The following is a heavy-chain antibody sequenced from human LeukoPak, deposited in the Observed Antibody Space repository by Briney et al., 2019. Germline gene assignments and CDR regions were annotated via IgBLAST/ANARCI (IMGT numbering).Heavy chain of an antibody. V-gene: IGHV1-18*04. CDR1: GYTFTSYG. Sequence: ASVKVSCEASGYTFTSYGISWVRQAPGQGLEWMGWISAYNGNTNYAQKLQGRVTMTTDTSTSTAYMELRSLRSDDTAVYYCARGVITMIVVTYFDYWGQGTLVTVSS. D-gene: IGHD3-22*01. J-gene: IGHJ4*02. CDR3: ARGVITMIVVTYFDY. CDR2: ISAYNGNT.